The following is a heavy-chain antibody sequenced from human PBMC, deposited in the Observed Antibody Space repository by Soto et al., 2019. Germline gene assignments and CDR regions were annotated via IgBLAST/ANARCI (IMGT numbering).Heavy chain of an antibody. D-gene: IGHD3-22*01. J-gene: IGHJ4*02. V-gene: IGHV3-30*18. Sequence: GGSLRLSCGASGFTFSNYGMHWVRQAPGKGLEWVAFISNDGSNKNYADSVKGRFSISRDNSENTLSLQLNSLRAEDTAVYFCAKAQHPVDYYHSRGPCDSWGQGTLVTVSS. CDR2: ISNDGSNK. CDR3: AKAQHPVDYYHSRGPCDS. CDR1: GFTFSNYG.